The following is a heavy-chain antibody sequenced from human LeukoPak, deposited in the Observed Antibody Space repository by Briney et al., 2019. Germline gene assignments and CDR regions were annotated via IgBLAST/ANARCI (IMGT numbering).Heavy chain of an antibody. Sequence: GRSLRLSCAASGFTFSSYGMHWVRQAPGKGLEWVAVISYDGSNKYYADSVKGRLTISRDNSKNTLYLQMNSLRAEDTAVYYCVRGGVRGVILPDYWGQGTLVTVSS. CDR1: GFTFSSYG. CDR3: VRGGVRGVILPDY. J-gene: IGHJ4*02. CDR2: ISYDGSNK. D-gene: IGHD3-10*01. V-gene: IGHV3-30*03.